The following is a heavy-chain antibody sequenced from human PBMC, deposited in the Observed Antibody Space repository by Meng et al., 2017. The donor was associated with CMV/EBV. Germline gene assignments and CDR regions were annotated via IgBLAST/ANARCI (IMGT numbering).Heavy chain of an antibody. D-gene: IGHD6-19*01. Sequence: VPPVDSGAWLDTPGAYLKVSCKASGYTVNYYYIHWVRQAPGKWIEWMGWINPNDDTNYAQNFQGRVTMTRDMSINKVYMELSRLTSDDTAVYYCARSSGWSRFDYWGLGTLVTVSS. V-gene: IGHV1-2*02. CDR2: INPNDDT. J-gene: IGHJ4*02. CDR3: ARSSGWSRFDY. CDR1: GYTVNYYY.